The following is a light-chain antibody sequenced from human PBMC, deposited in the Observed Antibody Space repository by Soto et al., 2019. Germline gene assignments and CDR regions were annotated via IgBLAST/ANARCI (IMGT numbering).Light chain of an antibody. CDR2: WES. CDR3: QQYYIFPLT. V-gene: IGKV4-1*01. CDR1: QSVFYSSNNKNY. Sequence: DIVMTQSPDSLAVSLGERATINCKSSQSVFYSSNNKNYLAWYQQKPGQPPKLLIYWESTRESGVPDRFSGSGSETDFSLTITGLQAEDVAVYYCQQYYIFPLTGRGGTKVEIK. J-gene: IGKJ4*01.